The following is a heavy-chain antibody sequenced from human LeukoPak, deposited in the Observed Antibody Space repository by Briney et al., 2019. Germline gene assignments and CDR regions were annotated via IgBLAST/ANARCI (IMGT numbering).Heavy chain of an antibody. V-gene: IGHV3-7*01. D-gene: IGHD1-26*01. Sequence: GGSLRLSCAASGFSFSTYWMSWVRQAPGKGLEWVANIKQDESEKYYVDSVRGRFTSFRDNAKNSLYLQMNTLRVEDTAVYYCARAKYSGSYPYYYAYWGQGTLATVSS. CDR2: IKQDESEK. J-gene: IGHJ4*02. CDR3: ARAKYSGSYPYYYAY. CDR1: GFSFSTYW.